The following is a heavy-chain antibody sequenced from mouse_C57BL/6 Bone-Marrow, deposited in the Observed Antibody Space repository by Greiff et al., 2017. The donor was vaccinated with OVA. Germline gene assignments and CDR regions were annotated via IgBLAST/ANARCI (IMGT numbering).Heavy chain of an antibody. D-gene: IGHD2-4*01. V-gene: IGHV3-6*01. Sequence: EVKLQESGPGLVKPSQSLSLTCSVTGYSITSGYYWNWIRQFPGNKLEWMGYISYDGSNNYNPSLKNRISITRDTSKNQFFLKLNSVTTEDTATYYCARGVSYDYDGFDYWGQGTTLTVSS. CDR2: ISYDGSN. CDR3: ARGVSYDYDGFDY. CDR1: GYSITSGYY. J-gene: IGHJ2*01.